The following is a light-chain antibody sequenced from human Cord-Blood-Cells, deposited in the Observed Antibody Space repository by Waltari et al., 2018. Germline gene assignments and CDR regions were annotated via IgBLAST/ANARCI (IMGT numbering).Light chain of an antibody. CDR1: QSISSW. Sequence: DIQMTQSPSTLSASVGDRVTITCRASQSISSWLAWYQQKPRKAPKLLIYKASSLESGVPSRFSGSGSGTEFTLTISSLQPDDFATYYCQQYNSSFGQGTKLEIK. V-gene: IGKV1-5*03. CDR2: KAS. J-gene: IGKJ2*01. CDR3: QQYNSS.